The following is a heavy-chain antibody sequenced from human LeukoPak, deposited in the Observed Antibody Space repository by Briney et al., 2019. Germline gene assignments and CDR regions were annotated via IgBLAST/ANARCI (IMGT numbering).Heavy chain of an antibody. V-gene: IGHV3-23*01. D-gene: IGHD3-3*01. Sequence: GGSLRLSCAASGFTFSSYTMSGVRQAPGRGLAWVSGINSSGTKTTYADSVKGRFTISRDNPRNTLYLKMNSLRAEDTAVYYCAKDETGFLNYFHYWGQGALVTVSS. CDR3: AKDETGFLNYFHY. J-gene: IGHJ4*02. CDR2: INSSGTKT. CDR1: GFTFSSYT.